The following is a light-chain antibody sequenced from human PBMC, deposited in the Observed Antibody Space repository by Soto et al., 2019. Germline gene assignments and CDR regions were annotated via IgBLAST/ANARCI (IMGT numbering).Light chain of an antibody. CDR2: GAS. J-gene: IGKJ4*01. CDR3: EQYGSSPGT. Sequence: EIVLTQSPATLSLSPGESATLSCRASQSVSSDYLAWYQRKPDQAPRLLIYGASSRATGIPDRFSGSGSGAVFTLTISRLEPEDFAVYYCEQYGSSPGTFGGGTKVEIK. CDR1: QSVSSDY. V-gene: IGKV3-20*01.